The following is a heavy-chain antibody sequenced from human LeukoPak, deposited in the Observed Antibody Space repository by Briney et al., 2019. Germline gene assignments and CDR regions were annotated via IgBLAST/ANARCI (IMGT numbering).Heavy chain of an antibody. J-gene: IGHJ3*02. D-gene: IGHD6-6*01. V-gene: IGHV3-7*01. CDR2: IKPDGSET. Sequence: GGSLRLSCAASGFTFSSYAMSWVRQAAGKGREWVASIKPDGSETYTVDAVQGRFIISRDNTQNSLSLQMNSLRGDDTAMYYCAREPPQYSSSPGGFDIWGQGTMVSVSS. CDR1: GFTFSSYA. CDR3: AREPPQYSSSPGGFDI.